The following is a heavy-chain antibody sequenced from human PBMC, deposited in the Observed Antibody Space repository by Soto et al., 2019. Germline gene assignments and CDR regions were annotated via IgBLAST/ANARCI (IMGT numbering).Heavy chain of an antibody. CDR2: IYYSGST. CDR1: GGSISSYY. CDR3: ARRITMVRGVTYNWFDP. V-gene: IGHV4-59*08. Sequence: PSETLSLTCTVSGGSISSYYWSWIRQPPGKGLEWIGYIYYSGSTNYNPSLKSRVTISVDTSKNQFSLKLSSVTAADTAVYYCARRITMVRGVTYNWFDPWGQGTLVT. D-gene: IGHD3-10*01. J-gene: IGHJ5*02.